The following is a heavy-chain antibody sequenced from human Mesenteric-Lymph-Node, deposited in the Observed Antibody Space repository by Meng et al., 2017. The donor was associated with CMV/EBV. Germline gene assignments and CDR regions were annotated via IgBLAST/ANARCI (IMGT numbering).Heavy chain of an antibody. CDR3: ARGRQYYGSGSYPPWAFYFDY. CDR1: FSDYY. V-gene: IGHV4-34*01. D-gene: IGHD3-10*01. J-gene: IGHJ4*02. Sequence: FSDYYWSWIRQPPGKGLEWIEEINHRGSTNYNPSLKSRVTISVDTSKNQFSLKLSSVTAADTALYYCARGRQYYGSGSYPPWAFYFDYWGQGTLVTVSS. CDR2: INHRGST.